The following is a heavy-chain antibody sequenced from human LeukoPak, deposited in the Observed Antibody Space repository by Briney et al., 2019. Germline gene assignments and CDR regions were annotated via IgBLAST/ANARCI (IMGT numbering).Heavy chain of an antibody. CDR3: VRLKFNLQYSYYMDV. J-gene: IGHJ6*03. D-gene: IGHD2/OR15-2a*01. CDR1: GFSFSRYG. Sequence: GWSLRLSCAASGFSFSRYGMKWVRQAPGNGLHWLSYIRSSDSTTYYADSVKGRFTISRDNAKNSLYLQMDSLRVEDTAVYYCVRLKFNLQYSYYMDVWGKGATVTVSS. V-gene: IGHV3-48*04. CDR2: IRSSDSTT.